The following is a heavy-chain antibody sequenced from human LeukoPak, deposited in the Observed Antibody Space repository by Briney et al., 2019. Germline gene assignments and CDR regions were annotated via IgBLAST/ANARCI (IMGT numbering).Heavy chain of an antibody. CDR2: IYYSGST. CDR1: GGSISSYY. V-gene: IGHV4-59*01. J-gene: IGHJ4*02. Sequence: PSETLSLTCTVSGGSISSYYWSWIRQPPGKGLEWIGYIYYSGSTNYNPSLKSRVIISEDTSKNQFSLKLSSVTAADTAVYYCARDPSGVVVINSVGYFDYWGQGTLVTVSS. CDR3: ARDPSGVVVINSVGYFDY. D-gene: IGHD3-22*01.